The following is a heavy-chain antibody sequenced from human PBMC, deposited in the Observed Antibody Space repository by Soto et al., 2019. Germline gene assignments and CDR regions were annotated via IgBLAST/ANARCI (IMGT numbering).Heavy chain of an antibody. Sequence: QVQLQESGPGLVKPSETLSLTCTVSGGSITNYYCSWFRQPPGKGLEWIGYIQYNGYSAYNLSLKRRVTMSMDTSKTKFSLMLESVTATDTAVYYCARHGFGSLHGRVDVWGQGTTVIVPS. CDR3: ARHGFGSLHGRVDV. D-gene: IGHD3-10*01. CDR2: IQYNGYS. V-gene: IGHV4-59*08. J-gene: IGHJ6*02. CDR1: GGSITNYY.